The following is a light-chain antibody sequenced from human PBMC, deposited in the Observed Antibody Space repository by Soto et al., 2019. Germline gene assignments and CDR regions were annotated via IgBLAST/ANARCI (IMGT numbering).Light chain of an antibody. V-gene: IGKV3-20*01. CDR1: HSVSSS. CDR3: QQYGSSPIT. Sequence: DMVMTQSPATLSVSPGERATLSCRASHSVSSSLSWYQQKPGQAPSLLIYATSSRATGIPDRFSGSGSGTDFSLTISRLEPEDFAVYYCQQYGSSPITFGQGTRLEIK. J-gene: IGKJ5*01. CDR2: ATS.